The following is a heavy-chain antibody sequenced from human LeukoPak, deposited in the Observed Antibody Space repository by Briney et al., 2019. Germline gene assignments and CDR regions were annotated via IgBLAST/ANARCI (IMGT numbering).Heavy chain of an antibody. Sequence: GGSLRLSCAVSGFSFSMYWMSWVRQAPGKGLEWVANIKQDGSEKYYVDSVKGRFTISRGNAKNSLYLQMNSLRAEDTAVYYCARDLRYCSSTSCLMSGMDVWGQGTTVTVSS. CDR2: IKQDGSEK. CDR3: ARDLRYCSSTSCLMSGMDV. J-gene: IGHJ6*02. CDR1: GFSFSMYW. D-gene: IGHD2-2*01. V-gene: IGHV3-7*01.